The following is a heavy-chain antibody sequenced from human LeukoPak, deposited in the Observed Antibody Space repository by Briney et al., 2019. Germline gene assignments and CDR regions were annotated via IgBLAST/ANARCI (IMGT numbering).Heavy chain of an antibody. J-gene: IGHJ4*02. CDR1: GGSFSGYY. CDR2: IYHSGST. D-gene: IGHD2-21*02. V-gene: IGHV4-34*01. CDR3: ARGHSSVVTAIPYYFDF. Sequence: PSETLSLTCAVYGGSFSGYYWSWIRQPLGKGLEWIGEIYHSGSTNYNPSLKSRVTISVDTSKNQFSLKLSSVTAADMAVYYCARGHSSVVTAIPYYFDFWGQGTLVTVSS.